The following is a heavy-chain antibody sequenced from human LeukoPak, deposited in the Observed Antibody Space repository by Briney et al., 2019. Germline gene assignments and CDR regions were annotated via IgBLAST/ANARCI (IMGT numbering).Heavy chain of an antibody. D-gene: IGHD6-19*01. CDR3: ARSLIAVAGDPQLRY. Sequence: ASVKVSCRASGYTFTAYYMHWVRQAPGQGLEWMGWISAYNGNTNYEQKLQGRVTMTTDTSTSTAYMELRSLRSDDTAVYYCARSLIAVAGDPQLRYWGQGTLVTVSS. CDR2: ISAYNGNT. CDR1: GYTFTAYY. J-gene: IGHJ4*02. V-gene: IGHV1-18*04.